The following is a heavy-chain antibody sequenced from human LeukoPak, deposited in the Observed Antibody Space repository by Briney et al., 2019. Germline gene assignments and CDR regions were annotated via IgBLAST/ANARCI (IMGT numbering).Heavy chain of an antibody. CDR2: ISSISSYI. CDR1: GFTFSGYS. D-gene: IGHD2-2*01. Sequence: GGSLRLSCAASGFTFSGYSMNWVRQAPGKGLEWVSSISSISSYIYYADSVKGRFTISRDNANNSLYLQMNSLRAEDTAVHYCARERCDSTSCSDIYYYYAMDVWGQGTTVTVSS. CDR3: ARERCDSTSCSDIYYYYAMDV. J-gene: IGHJ6*02. V-gene: IGHV3-21*01.